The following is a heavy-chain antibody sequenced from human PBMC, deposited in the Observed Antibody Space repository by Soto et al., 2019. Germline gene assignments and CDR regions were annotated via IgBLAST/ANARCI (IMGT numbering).Heavy chain of an antibody. Sequence: KTSETLSLTCSVSGDSISTVDYFWAWVRQPPGQALEYIGYIYKSATTYHNPSFESRVAISLDTSKSQFSLNVTSLTAADTAVYFCARGRYCLTGRCFPNWFDSWGQGTLVTVSS. CDR2: IYKSATT. V-gene: IGHV4-30-4*01. D-gene: IGHD2-15*01. CDR3: ARGRYCLTGRCFPNWFDS. CDR1: GDSISTVDYF. J-gene: IGHJ5*01.